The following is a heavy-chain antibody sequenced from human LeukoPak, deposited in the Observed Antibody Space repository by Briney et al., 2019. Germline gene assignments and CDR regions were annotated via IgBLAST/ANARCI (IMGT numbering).Heavy chain of an antibody. CDR2: IYYSGST. D-gene: IGHD3-22*01. Sequence: PSETLSLTCTVSGGSISSGGYYWSWIRQHPGKGLEWIGYIYYSGSTYYNPSLKSRVTISVDTSKNQFSLKLSSVTAADTAVYYCARWYYYDSSGYYPFDYWGQGTLVTVSS. CDR1: GGSISSGGYY. J-gene: IGHJ4*02. V-gene: IGHV4-31*03. CDR3: ARWYYYDSSGYYPFDY.